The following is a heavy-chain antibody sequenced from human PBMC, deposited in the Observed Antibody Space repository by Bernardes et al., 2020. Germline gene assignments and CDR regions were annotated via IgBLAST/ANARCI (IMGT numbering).Heavy chain of an antibody. Sequence: GGSLRLSCVVSEFTFSNYAMTWVRQAPGKGLEVVAMIKDSGDKTHYADSVKGRFTISRDNSKNTLFLQMSSLRGEDTAIYYCAKDSNGWNGVTDYWGRGTLVTVSA. CDR2: IKDSGDKT. V-gene: IGHV3-23*01. J-gene: IGHJ4*02. D-gene: IGHD1-1*01. CDR1: EFTFSNYA. CDR3: AKDSNGWNGVTDY.